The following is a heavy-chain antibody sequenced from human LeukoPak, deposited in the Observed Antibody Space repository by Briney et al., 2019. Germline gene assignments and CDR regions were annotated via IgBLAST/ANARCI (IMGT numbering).Heavy chain of an antibody. Sequence: GGSLRPSCAASGFTFSSYAMSWVRQAPGKGVEGVSAISSSGGSTYYADSLKGRFTISSDNSKNTLYLQMNSLRAEDTAVYYCAKDSMIVVVYYFDYWGQGTLVTVSP. CDR3: AKDSMIVVVYYFDY. CDR1: GFTFSSYA. D-gene: IGHD3-22*01. V-gene: IGHV3-23*01. J-gene: IGHJ4*02. CDR2: ISSSGGST.